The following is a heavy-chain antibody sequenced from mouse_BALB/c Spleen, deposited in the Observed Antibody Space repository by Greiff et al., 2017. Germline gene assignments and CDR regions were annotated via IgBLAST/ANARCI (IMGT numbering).Heavy chain of an antibody. CDR2: IDPFNGGT. D-gene: IGHD1-1*01. CDR1: GYSFTSYY. V-gene: IGHV1S135*01. J-gene: IGHJ3*01. CDR3: ANCGSSTGFAY. Sequence: VQLQQSGPELMKPGASVKISCKASGYSFTSYYMHWVKQSHGKSLEWIGYIDPFNGGTSYNQKFKGKATLTVDKSSSTAYMHLSSLTSEDSAVYYCANCGSSTGFAYWGQGTLVTVSA.